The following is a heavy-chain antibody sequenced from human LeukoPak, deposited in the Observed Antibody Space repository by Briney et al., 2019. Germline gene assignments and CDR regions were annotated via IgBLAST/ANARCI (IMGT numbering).Heavy chain of an antibody. Sequence: PSETLSLTCTVSGGSISSYYWSWIRQPPGKGLEWIGYIYHSGSTNYNPSLKSRVTISVDTSKNQFSLKLSSVTAADTAVYYCARDSRNLGWFDPWGQGTLVTVSS. CDR2: IYHSGST. CDR1: GGSISSYY. V-gene: IGHV4-59*01. J-gene: IGHJ5*02. CDR3: ARDSRNLGWFDP. D-gene: IGHD2/OR15-2a*01.